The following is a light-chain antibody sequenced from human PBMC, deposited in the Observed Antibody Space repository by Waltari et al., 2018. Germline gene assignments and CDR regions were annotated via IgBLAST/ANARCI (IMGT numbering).Light chain of an antibody. CDR1: QGISGY. J-gene: IGKJ4*02. CDR2: DAS. V-gene: IGKV1-33*01. CDR3: QQYDNLPHT. Sequence: GQASQGISGYVAWFPQKPEEAPNLLIYDASKWATGIPERFSGSGSGTDFTLTISSLEPEDCGTYYCQQYDNLPHTFGGGTKVQI.